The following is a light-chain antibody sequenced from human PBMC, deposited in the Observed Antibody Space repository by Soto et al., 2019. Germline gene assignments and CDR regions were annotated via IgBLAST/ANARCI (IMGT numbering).Light chain of an antibody. CDR3: QRYQGT. J-gene: IGKJ1*01. CDR2: KAT. Sequence: DIQMTQSPSTLSASVGDRVTITCRASQSISSWLAWYQQKPGKAPKLLIYKATSLESGVPSRFSGGGSGTEFTLTISSLQPDDFAPYYCQRYQGTFGQGTKVEI. CDR1: QSISSW. V-gene: IGKV1-5*03.